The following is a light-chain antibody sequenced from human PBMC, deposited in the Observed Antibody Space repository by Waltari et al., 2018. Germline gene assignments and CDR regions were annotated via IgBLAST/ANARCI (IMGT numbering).Light chain of an antibody. Sequence: QSDLTQPASVSGSPGRSITISCTGTSSDIGSYNYVSWYQQHPGKAPKLMIYDVSNRPSGVSNRFSGSKSGNTASLTISGLQADDEADYYCSSYTSTSTPVVFGGGTKLTVL. J-gene: IGLJ2*01. CDR1: SSDIGSYNY. CDR2: DVS. CDR3: SSYTSTSTPVV. V-gene: IGLV2-14*03.